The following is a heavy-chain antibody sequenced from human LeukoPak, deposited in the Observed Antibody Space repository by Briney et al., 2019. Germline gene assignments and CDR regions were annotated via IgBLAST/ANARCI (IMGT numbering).Heavy chain of an antibody. V-gene: IGHV5-51*01. J-gene: IGHJ3*02. Sequence: GESLKISCEGSGYSFTSYWIAWVRQMPGKGLECMGIIYPGDSDTRYSPSFQGQVTISADKSISTAYLQWSSLKASDTAMYYCARQGLRDASDIWGQGTMVTVSS. D-gene: IGHD4-17*01. CDR2: IYPGDSDT. CDR3: ARQGLRDASDI. CDR1: GYSFTSYW.